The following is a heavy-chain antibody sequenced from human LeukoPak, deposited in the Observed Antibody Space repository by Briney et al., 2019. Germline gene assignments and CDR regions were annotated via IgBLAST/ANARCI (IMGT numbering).Heavy chain of an antibody. J-gene: IGHJ6*02. CDR1: GFTFSSYW. V-gene: IGHV3-74*01. Sequence: GGSLRLSCAASGFTFSSYWMHWVRQAPGKGLLWVSRINSDGTTTYYADSVKGRFTISRDNAKNTLYLQMNSLRAEDTAVYSCARGNYSGMDVWGQGTTVTVSS. CDR2: INSDGTTT. CDR3: ARGNYSGMDV.